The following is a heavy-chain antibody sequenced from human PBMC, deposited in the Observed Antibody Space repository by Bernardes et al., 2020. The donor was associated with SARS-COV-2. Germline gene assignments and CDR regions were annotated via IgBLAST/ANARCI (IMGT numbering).Heavy chain of an antibody. CDR1: GFTFSSYS. V-gene: IGHV3-48*02. Sequence: GGSLRLSCAASGFTFSSYSMNWVRQAPGKGLEWVSYISSSSSTIYYADSVKGRFTISRDNAKNSLYLQMNSLRDEDTAVYYCASPNPELDYYYYYYGMDVWGQGTTVTVSS. D-gene: IGHD1-7*01. J-gene: IGHJ6*02. CDR2: ISSSSSTI. CDR3: ASPNPELDYYYYYYGMDV.